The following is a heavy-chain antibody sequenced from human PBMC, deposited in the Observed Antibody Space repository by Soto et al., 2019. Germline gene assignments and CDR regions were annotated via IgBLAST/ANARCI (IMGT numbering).Heavy chain of an antibody. CDR1: GFSFSTYN. D-gene: IGHD6-19*01. J-gene: IGHJ4*02. Sequence: GGSLRLSCAASGFSFSTYNMNWVRQAPGRGLEWVSYISSRSSTIYHADSVKGRFTISRDNAKNSLYLQMDSLRDEDTAVYFCARAIAVGSTSLDYWGLGARVTVSS. CDR3: ARAIAVGSTSLDY. V-gene: IGHV3-48*02. CDR2: ISSRSSTI.